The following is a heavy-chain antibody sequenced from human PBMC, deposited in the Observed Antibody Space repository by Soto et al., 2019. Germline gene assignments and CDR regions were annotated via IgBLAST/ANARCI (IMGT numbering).Heavy chain of an antibody. CDR1: GYTFTSYY. CDR2: INPSGGST. CDR3: ARDSSSKYYDFWSGYSADY. Sequence: ASVKGSCKASGYTFTSYYMHWLLQAPGQGLEWMGIINPSGGSTSYAQKFQGRVTMTRDTSTSTVYMELSSLRSEDTAVYYCARDSSSKYYDFWSGYSADYWGQGTLVTVSS. D-gene: IGHD3-3*01. J-gene: IGHJ4*02. V-gene: IGHV1-46*03.